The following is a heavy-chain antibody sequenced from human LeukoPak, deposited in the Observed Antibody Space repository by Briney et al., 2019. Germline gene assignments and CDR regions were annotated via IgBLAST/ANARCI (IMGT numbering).Heavy chain of an antibody. Sequence: PSETLSLTCTVSGGSISSSSYYWGWIRQPPGKGLEWIGSIYYSGSTYYNPSLKSRVTISVDTSKNQFSLKLSSVTAADTAVYYCARDGGVVVILKNWFDPWGQGTLVTVSS. CDR1: GGSISSSSYY. CDR3: ARDGGVVVILKNWFDP. V-gene: IGHV4-39*07. D-gene: IGHD3-22*01. CDR2: IYYSGST. J-gene: IGHJ5*02.